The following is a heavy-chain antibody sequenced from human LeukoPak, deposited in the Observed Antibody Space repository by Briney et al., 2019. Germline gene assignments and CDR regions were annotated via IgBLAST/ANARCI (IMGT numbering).Heavy chain of an antibody. D-gene: IGHD3-9*01. CDR3: ARFYDILTGYSIGNWFDP. J-gene: IGHJ5*02. CDR1: GGSFSGYY. CDR2: INHSGST. V-gene: IGHV4-34*01. Sequence: SETLSLTCAVYGGSFSGYYWSWIRRPPGKGLEWIGEINHSGSTNYNPSLKSRVTISVDTSKNQFSLKLSSVTAADTAVYYCARFYDILTGYSIGNWFDPWGQGTLVTVSS.